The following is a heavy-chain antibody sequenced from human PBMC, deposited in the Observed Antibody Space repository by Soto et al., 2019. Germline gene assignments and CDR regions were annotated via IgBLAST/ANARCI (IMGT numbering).Heavy chain of an antibody. CDR2: IRSKANSYAT. D-gene: IGHD3-22*01. CDR1: GFTFSGSA. CDR3: TRIPDSSGWLSFDY. V-gene: IGHV3-73*01. Sequence: EVQLVESGGGLVQPGGSLKLSCAASGFTFSGSAMHWVRQASGKGLEWVGRIRSKANSYATAYAASVKGRFTISRDDSXNTTYLQMNSLKTEDTAVYYCTRIPDSSGWLSFDYWGQGTLVTVSS. J-gene: IGHJ4*02.